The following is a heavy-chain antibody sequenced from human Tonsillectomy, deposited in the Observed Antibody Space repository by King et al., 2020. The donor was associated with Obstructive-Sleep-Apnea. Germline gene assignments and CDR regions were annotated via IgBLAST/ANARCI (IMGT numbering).Heavy chain of an antibody. V-gene: IGHV4-59*01. CDR3: ARSLDKYDLLTGHYPDAFEI. J-gene: IGHJ3*02. CDR1: GGSISSYY. D-gene: IGHD3-9*01. CDR2: IYNSGST. Sequence: QLQESGPGLVKPSETPSLTCSVSGGSISSYYWSWIRQPPGKGLEWIGYIYNSGSTNYNPSLKSRVTILVDTSRNQFSLKLKSVTAADTAVYYCARSLDKYDLLTGHYPDAFEIWGQGTMVTVSS.